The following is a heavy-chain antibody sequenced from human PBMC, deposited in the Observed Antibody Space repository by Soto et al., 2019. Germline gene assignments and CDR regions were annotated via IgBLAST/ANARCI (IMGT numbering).Heavy chain of an antibody. CDR3: ARGRLFRITMVRGVPGWFDP. CDR2: MNPYSGNT. D-gene: IGHD3-10*01. V-gene: IGHV1-8*02. J-gene: IGHJ5*02. CDR1: GYTFTSYG. Sequence: ASVKVSCKASGYTFTSYGISWVRQAPGQGLEWMGWMNPYSGNTGYAQKFQGRVTMTRNTSISTAYMELSSLRSEDTAVYYCARGRLFRITMVRGVPGWFDPWGQGTLVTVSS.